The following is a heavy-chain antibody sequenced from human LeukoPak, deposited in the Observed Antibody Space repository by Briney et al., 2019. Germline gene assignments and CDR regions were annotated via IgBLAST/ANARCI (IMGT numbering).Heavy chain of an antibody. J-gene: IGHJ1*01. CDR3: AGSPKYSSSWFEYFQH. D-gene: IGHD6-13*01. V-gene: IGHV3-30*01. CDR1: GFTFSSYA. CDR2: ISHDGSNK. Sequence: GRSLRLSCAASGFTFSSYAMHWVRQAPGKGLEWVAAISHDGSNKYHADSVKGRFAISRDNSKNTVYLQMNSLRAEDTAVYFCAGSPKYSSSWFEYFQHWGQGTLVTVSS.